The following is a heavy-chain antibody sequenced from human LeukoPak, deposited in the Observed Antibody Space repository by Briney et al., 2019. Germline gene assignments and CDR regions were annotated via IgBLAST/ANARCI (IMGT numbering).Heavy chain of an antibody. J-gene: IGHJ4*02. CDR1: GYTFTCYY. V-gene: IGHV1-2*02. D-gene: IGHD2-2*01. CDR3: AREYCSSTSCAYGDFDY. CDR2: INPNSGGT. Sequence: ASVKVSCKASGYTFTCYYMHWVRQAPGQGLEWMGWINPNSGGTNYAQKFQGRVTMTRDTSISTAYMELSRLRSDDTAGYYCAREYCSSTSCAYGDFDYWGQGTLVTVSS.